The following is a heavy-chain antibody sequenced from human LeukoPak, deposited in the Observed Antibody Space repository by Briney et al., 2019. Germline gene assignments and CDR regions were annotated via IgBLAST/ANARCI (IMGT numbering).Heavy chain of an antibody. J-gene: IGHJ3*02. Sequence: PGGSLRLSCAASGFTFSSYSMNWVRQAPGKGLEWVSYISSSSSTINYADSVKGRFTISRDNAKNSLYLQMNSLRAEDTAVYYCARVGHDYGDAFDIWGQGTMVTVSS. D-gene: IGHD5-12*01. CDR1: GFTFSSYS. CDR3: ARVGHDYGDAFDI. V-gene: IGHV3-48*01. CDR2: ISSSSSTI.